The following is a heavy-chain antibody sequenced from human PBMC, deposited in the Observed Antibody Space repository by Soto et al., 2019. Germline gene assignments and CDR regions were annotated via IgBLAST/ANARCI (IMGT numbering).Heavy chain of an antibody. Sequence: SETLSLTCTVSGGPISSYYWSWIRQPPGKGLEWIGYIYYSGSTNYNPSLKSRVTISVDTSKNQFSLKLSPVTAADTAVYYCARRNVSDYIWGSYRYTEYYFDYWGQGTLVTVSS. CDR3: ARRNVSDYIWGSYRYTEYYFDY. D-gene: IGHD3-16*02. CDR2: IYYSGST. J-gene: IGHJ4*02. CDR1: GGPISSYY. V-gene: IGHV4-59*01.